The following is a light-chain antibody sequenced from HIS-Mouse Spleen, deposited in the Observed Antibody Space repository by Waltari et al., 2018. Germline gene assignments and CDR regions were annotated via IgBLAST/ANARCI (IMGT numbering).Light chain of an antibody. V-gene: IGLV2-23*03. CDR2: EGS. Sequence: QSALTQPASVSGSPGQSITISCTGTSSDVGSYNLVSWYQQHPGQAPKLMIYEGSKRPSGVSNRFSGSKSGNTASLTISGLQAEDEADYYCCSYAGSSTFGVFGGGTKLTVL. CDR3: CSYAGSSTFGV. J-gene: IGLJ3*02. CDR1: SSDVGSYNL.